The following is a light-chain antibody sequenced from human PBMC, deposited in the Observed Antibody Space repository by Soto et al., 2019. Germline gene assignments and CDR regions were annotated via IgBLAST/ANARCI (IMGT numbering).Light chain of an antibody. CDR2: GAS. J-gene: IGKJ1*01. CDR3: QQYGSSHRT. Sequence: EIVMTQSPATLSVSRGERATLSCRASQSVSSSVAWYQQKPGQAPRLLIYGASSRATGIPDRFSGSGSGTDFTLTISRLEPEDLAVYYCQQYGSSHRTFGQGTKVDIK. CDR1: QSVSSS. V-gene: IGKV3-20*01.